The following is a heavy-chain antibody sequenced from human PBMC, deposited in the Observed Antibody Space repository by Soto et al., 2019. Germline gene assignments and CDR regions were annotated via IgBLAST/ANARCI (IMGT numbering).Heavy chain of an antibody. Sequence: ETLDLPCTVSGGSVSSESHYWRWIRQTQGKGLEWIGYIYYSGSTYYNPSFKSRVTISVDTSKNQFSLKLSSVTAADTAVYYRASCHQGAHYYDSSGYDYWGQGTLVTVSS. CDR3: ASCHQGAHYYDSSGYDY. D-gene: IGHD3-22*01. V-gene: IGHV4-61*01. CDR2: IYYSGST. J-gene: IGHJ4*02. CDR1: GGSVSSESHY.